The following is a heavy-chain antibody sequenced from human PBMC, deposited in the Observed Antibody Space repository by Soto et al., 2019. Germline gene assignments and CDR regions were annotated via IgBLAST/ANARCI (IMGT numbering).Heavy chain of an antibody. D-gene: IGHD6-13*01. CDR1: GFTVSSYA. J-gene: IGHJ4*02. V-gene: IGHV3-23*01. Sequence: GGSLRLSCAASGFTVSSYAMSWVRQAPGKGLEWVSAISGSGGSTYYEDSVKGRFTISRDNSKNTLYLQMNSLRAEDTSVYYCAKVRIAAYYVAYGGQGTLVTVSS. CDR3: AKVRIAAYYVAY. CDR2: ISGSGGST.